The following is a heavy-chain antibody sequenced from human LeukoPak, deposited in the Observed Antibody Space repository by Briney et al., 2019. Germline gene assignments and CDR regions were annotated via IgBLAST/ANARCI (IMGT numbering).Heavy chain of an antibody. D-gene: IGHD4-17*01. CDR3: ARDGATVINYFDY. CDR2: IWYDGSNK. V-gene: IGHV3-33*01. Sequence: GGSLRLSCSASGFTFSSYGMHWVRQAPGKGLEWVAVIWYDGSNKYYADSVKGRFTISRDNSKNTLYLQMNSLRAEDTAVYYCARDGATVINYFDYWGQGTLVTVSS. CDR1: GFTFSSYG. J-gene: IGHJ4*02.